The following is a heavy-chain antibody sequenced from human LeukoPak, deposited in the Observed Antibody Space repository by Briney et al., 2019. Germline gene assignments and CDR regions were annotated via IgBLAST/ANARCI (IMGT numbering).Heavy chain of an antibody. Sequence: GGSLRLTCAASGFTFSSYSMNWVRQAPWKGLEWVSLISSSSRFIYYGDSVKGRFTISRDNAKKSLYLQMNSLRAEDTAVYYCARAVYCSGGGCFWYFDLWGRGTLVTVSS. CDR2: ISSSSRFI. D-gene: IGHD2-15*01. J-gene: IGHJ2*01. CDR3: ARAVYCSGGGCFWYFDL. V-gene: IGHV3-21*01. CDR1: GFTFSSYS.